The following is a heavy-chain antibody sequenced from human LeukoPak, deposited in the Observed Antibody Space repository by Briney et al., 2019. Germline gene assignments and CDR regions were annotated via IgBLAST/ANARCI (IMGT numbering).Heavy chain of an antibody. CDR2: IIPILGIA. V-gene: IGHV1-69*04. J-gene: IGHJ5*02. D-gene: IGHD3-22*01. Sequence: GSSVKVSCKASGGTFSSYAISWVRQAPGHGLEWMGRIIPILGIANYAQKFQGRVTITADKSTSTAYMELSSLRSEDTAVYYCAREGASHYYDSSGYYNWFDPWGQGTLVTVSS. CDR3: AREGASHYYDSSGYYNWFDP. CDR1: GGTFSSYA.